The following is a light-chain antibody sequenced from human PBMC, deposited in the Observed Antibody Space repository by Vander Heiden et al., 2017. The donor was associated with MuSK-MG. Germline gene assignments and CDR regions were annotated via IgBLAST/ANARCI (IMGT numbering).Light chain of an antibody. V-gene: IGKV6D-21*02. J-gene: IGKJ4*01. Sequence: EIVLAQSPDFQSVTPKAKVTITCRASQNIGTSLHWYQQKPDQSPKLLIKYASQSISGVPSRFSGSGSGTDFTLTIHSLEAEDAAAYFCRQSDGLPLTFGGGTKVEIK. CDR3: RQSDGLPLT. CDR1: QNIGTS. CDR2: YAS.